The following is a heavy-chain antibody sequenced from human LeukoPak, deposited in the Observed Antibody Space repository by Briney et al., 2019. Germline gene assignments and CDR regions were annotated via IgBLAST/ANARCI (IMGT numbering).Heavy chain of an antibody. V-gene: IGHV4-59*01. J-gene: IGHJ4*02. Sequence: SETLSPTCSVSGGFNTHYYWSWIRQPPGKGLEWIGYFYHSGSTNFNPSLMSRVTISVDTSKNHFSLKLNSVTAADTAVYYCARGQWLPVFDFWGQGTLVTVSS. CDR3: ARGQWLPVFDF. D-gene: IGHD3-22*01. CDR2: FYHSGST. CDR1: GGFNTHYY.